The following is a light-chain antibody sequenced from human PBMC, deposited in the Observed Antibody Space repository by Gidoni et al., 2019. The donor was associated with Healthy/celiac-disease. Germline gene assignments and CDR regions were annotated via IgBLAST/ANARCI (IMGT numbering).Light chain of an antibody. CDR3: QSADSSGTSWV. J-gene: IGLJ3*02. V-gene: IGLV3-25*03. Sequence: SYEMTQPPSVSVSPGQTARFTCSAAALPKQDAYWYQQKPGQAPVLVIFKDSERSSGIPERFSGSSSGTTVTLTISGVQAEDEADYYCQSADSSGTSWVFGGGTKLTVL. CDR1: ALPKQD. CDR2: KDS.